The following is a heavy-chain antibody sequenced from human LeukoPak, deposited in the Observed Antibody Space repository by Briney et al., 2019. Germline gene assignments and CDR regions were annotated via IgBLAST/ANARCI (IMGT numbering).Heavy chain of an antibody. D-gene: IGHD3-10*01. V-gene: IGHV3-48*01. CDR3: ARDYGSGSYPYHFDY. Sequence: GGSLRLSCAASGFTFSSYSMNWVRQAPGKGLEWISYISSSSSDLYYADSVKGRFTISRDNAEKSLYLQMKNLRAEDTAVYYCARDYGSGSYPYHFDYWGQGTLVTVSS. CDR2: ISSSSSDL. CDR1: GFTFSSYS. J-gene: IGHJ4*02.